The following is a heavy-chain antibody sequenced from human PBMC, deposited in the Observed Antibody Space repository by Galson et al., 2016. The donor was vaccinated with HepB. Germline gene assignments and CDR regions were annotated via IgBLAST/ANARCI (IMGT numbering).Heavy chain of an antibody. CDR1: GYTFTTSG. Sequence: SVKVSCKASGYTFTTSGISWVRQAPGQGLEWMGWISTYSGNTKYAQKFQGGLTLTTDSSTTTAYMELRSLRVDDTALYYCARDVQYRLDSWGQGTLVTVSS. V-gene: IGHV1-18*01. D-gene: IGHD2/OR15-2a*01. CDR2: ISTYSGNT. J-gene: IGHJ4*02. CDR3: ARDVQYRLDS.